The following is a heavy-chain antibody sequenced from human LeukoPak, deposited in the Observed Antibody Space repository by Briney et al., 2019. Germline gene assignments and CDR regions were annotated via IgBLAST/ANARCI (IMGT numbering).Heavy chain of an antibody. V-gene: IGHV1-3*01. CDR2: INAGNGNT. Sequence: GASVKVSCKASGHTFTSYAMHWVRQAPGQRLEWMGWINAGNGNTKYSQKFQGRVTITRDTSAGTAYMELSSLRSEDTAVYYCARITPYYYDSSGYYYQYYFDYWGQGTLVTVSS. J-gene: IGHJ4*02. CDR3: ARITPYYYDSSGYYYQYYFDY. CDR1: GHTFTSYA. D-gene: IGHD3-22*01.